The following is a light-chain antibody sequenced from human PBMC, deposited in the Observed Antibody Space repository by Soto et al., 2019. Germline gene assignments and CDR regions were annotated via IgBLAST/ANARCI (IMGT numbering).Light chain of an antibody. J-gene: IGLJ2*01. Sequence: QSALTQPASVSGSPGQSITISCTGTSSDVGGYNYVSWYQQHPGKAPKLMIYHVSNRPSGVSNRFSGSKSANTASLPISGLQAEDEADYYCSSYTGSSTNVVSGGGTKLPVL. CDR3: SSYTGSSTNVV. V-gene: IGLV2-14*01. CDR2: HVS. CDR1: SSDVGGYNY.